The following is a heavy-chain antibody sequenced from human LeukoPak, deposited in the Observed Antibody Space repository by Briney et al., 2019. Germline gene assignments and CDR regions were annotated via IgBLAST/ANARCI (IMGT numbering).Heavy chain of an antibody. Sequence: GASVKVSCKTSGGTFLSHIFSWVRQAPGKGLEWMGKITPVIETANYAQTFQGRVSIYADKSTTTVYMDLSGLRPDDTAVYYCARVNLRGSNYNWFDPWGQGTRVTVSS. D-gene: IGHD3-10*01. J-gene: IGHJ5*02. CDR3: ARVNLRGSNYNWFDP. CDR2: ITPVIETA. V-gene: IGHV1-69*08. CDR1: GGTFLSHI.